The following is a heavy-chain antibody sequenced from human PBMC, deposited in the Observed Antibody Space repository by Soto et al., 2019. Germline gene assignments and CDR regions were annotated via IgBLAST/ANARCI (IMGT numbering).Heavy chain of an antibody. J-gene: IGHJ6*02. CDR1: GFTFSNFG. CDR3: AKDLDVVMVLSATRGLDV. V-gene: IGHV3-30*18. Sequence: QVQLVESGGGMIQPGKSLRLSCVASGFTFSNFGMHWVRQAPGKGLEWVAGISYDGRSESYVDSVRGRFTLSRDNSKNTLSLQMISLRPEDTSVYYCAKDLDVVMVLSATRGLDVWGQGTTVTVSS. D-gene: IGHD2-15*01. CDR2: ISYDGRSE.